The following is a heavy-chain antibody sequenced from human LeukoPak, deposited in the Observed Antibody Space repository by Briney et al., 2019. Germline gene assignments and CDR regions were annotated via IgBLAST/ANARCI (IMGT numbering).Heavy chain of an antibody. Sequence: PSETLSLTCTVSGGSISSYYWSWIRQPAGKGLEWIGRIYISGSTNYNPSLKSRVTMSADTSKNQFSLKLTSVTAADTAVYYCARDKGFMVRGVINYGMDVWGQGTTVTVPS. CDR3: ARDKGFMVRGVINYGMDV. J-gene: IGHJ6*02. V-gene: IGHV4-4*07. CDR2: IYISGST. CDR1: GGSISSYY. D-gene: IGHD3-10*01.